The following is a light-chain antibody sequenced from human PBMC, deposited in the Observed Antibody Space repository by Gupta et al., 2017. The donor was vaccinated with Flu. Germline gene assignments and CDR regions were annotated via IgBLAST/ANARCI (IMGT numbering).Light chain of an antibody. CDR3: SSYTTRYIWV. J-gene: IGLJ3*02. Sequence: QSALTQPASVSRSPGQSVSISCTGTSADVGANNFVSWFQLRPGKAPKVMIYAVSKRPSGVSNRFSGSKSDNTASLTISGLQAEDEADYYCSSYTTRYIWVFGGGTKVTVL. CDR1: SADVGANNF. V-gene: IGLV2-14*03. CDR2: AVS.